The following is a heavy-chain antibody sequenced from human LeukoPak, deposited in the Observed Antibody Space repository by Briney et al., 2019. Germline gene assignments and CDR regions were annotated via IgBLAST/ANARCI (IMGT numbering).Heavy chain of an antibody. CDR2: IYHSGST. CDR3: ARVGEYYYGSGSYYSSHYFDF. D-gene: IGHD3-10*01. J-gene: IGHJ4*02. CDR1: GGSISSGDYS. V-gene: IGHV4-30-2*01. Sequence: SQTLSLTCAVSGGSISSGDYSWSWIRQPPGKGLEWIGYIYHSGSTNYNPSLKSRVTISVDTSKNQFSLKLSSVTAADTAVYYCARVGEYYYGSGSYYSSHYFDFGGQGTLVTVSS.